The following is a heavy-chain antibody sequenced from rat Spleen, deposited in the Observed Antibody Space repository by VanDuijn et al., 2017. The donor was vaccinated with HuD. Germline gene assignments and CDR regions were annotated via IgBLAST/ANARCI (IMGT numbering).Heavy chain of an antibody. CDR3: ARRGYNYYFDC. Sequence: EVQLVESGGGLVQPGRSLKLSCAASGFTFSDYNMAWVRQAPKKGLEWVATIIYDGSRTYYRDSVKGRFTISRDNAKSILYLQMDSLRSEDTATYYCARRGYNYYFDCWGQGVMVTVSS. D-gene: IGHD1-4*01. CDR1: GFTFSDYN. CDR2: IIYDGSRT. J-gene: IGHJ2*01. V-gene: IGHV5S10*01.